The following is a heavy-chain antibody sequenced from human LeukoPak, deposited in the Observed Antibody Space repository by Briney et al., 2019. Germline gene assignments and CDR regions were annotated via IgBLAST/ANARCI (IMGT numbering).Heavy chain of an antibody. V-gene: IGHV4-59*01. D-gene: IGHD3-22*01. CDR2: IYYPVDT. CDR1: GDSFIGSY. J-gene: IGHJ4*02. Sequence: PSETLSLTCTVSGDSFIGSYWSWIRQAPGQGLVWIGYIYYPVDTNYNPSLQCRVTISVDISKKQFSLRLTSVTAADTAVYYCARRRYYDSSGYNPTYYFDYWGQGILVTVSS. CDR3: ARRRYYDSSGYNPTYYFDY.